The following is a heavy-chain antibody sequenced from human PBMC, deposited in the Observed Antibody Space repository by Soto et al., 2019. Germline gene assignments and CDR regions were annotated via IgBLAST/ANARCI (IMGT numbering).Heavy chain of an antibody. D-gene: IGHD3-9*01. CDR3: ATDILTGSYDAFDI. CDR1: GYTLTELS. CDR2: FDPEDGET. Sequence: ASVKVSCKVSGYTLTELSMHWVRQAPGKGLEWMGGFDPEDGETIYAQKFQGRVTMTEDTSTDTAYVELSSLRYEDTAVYYCATDILTGSYDAFDIWGQGTMVTVSS. V-gene: IGHV1-24*01. J-gene: IGHJ3*02.